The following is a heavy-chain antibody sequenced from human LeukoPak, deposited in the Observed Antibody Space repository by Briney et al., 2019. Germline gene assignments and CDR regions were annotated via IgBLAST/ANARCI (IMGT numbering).Heavy chain of an antibody. J-gene: IGHJ3*02. CDR1: GFSFSDHY. D-gene: IGHD6-19*01. V-gene: IGHV3-72*01. Sequence: ESGGSLRLSCAASGFSFSDHYMDWVRQAPGEGLEWVGRTRNKANSYSTEYAASVKGRFTISRDDSKDSMYLQMNSLKTEDTAVYYCARGGIAVAGTGDDAFDIWGQGTMVTVSS. CDR3: ARGGIAVAGTGDDAFDI. CDR2: TRNKANSYST.